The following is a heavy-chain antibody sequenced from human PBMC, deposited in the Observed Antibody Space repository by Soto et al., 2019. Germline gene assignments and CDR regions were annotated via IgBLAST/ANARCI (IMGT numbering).Heavy chain of an antibody. CDR2: ISYDGSNK. Sequence: GGSLRLSCAASGFTFSSYGMHWVRQAPGKGLEWVAVISYDGSNKYYADSVKGRFTISRDNSKNTLYLQMNSLRAEDTAVYYCANGGDYYYYYGMDVWGQGTTVTVSS. D-gene: IGHD4-17*01. V-gene: IGHV3-30*18. CDR3: ANGGDYYYYYGMDV. CDR1: GFTFSSYG. J-gene: IGHJ6*02.